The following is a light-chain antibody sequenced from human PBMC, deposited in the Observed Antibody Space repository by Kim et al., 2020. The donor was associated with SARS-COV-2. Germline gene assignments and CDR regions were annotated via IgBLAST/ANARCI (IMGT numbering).Light chain of an antibody. CDR1: QSVSSH. Sequence: EIVVTQSPATLSVSPGERATLTCRASQSVSSHLARYQQKPGQPPRLLIYGASIRATGIPARFSGSGSGTEFTLTISSLQSEDFAVFYSQHPGTFGQRTKVDIK. CDR3: QHPGT. V-gene: IGKV3-15*01. CDR2: GAS. J-gene: IGKJ1*01.